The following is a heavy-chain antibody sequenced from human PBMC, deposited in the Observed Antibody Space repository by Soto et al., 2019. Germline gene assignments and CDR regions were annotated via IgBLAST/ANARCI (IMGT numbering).Heavy chain of an antibody. J-gene: IGHJ6*02. CDR1: GGTFNNYA. Sequence: QVQLVQSGAEVKKPESSVRVSCKASGGTFNNYAITWVRQAPGQGLEWMGGTIPMFGTTNYAEKFQGRVTITADESTNTDYMELSSLRSEYTAVYYCTRCGIRYHSIGFYLGIDGMDVWGQGTTVIVSS. CDR3: TRCGIRYHSIGFYLGIDGMDV. D-gene: IGHD3-22*01. V-gene: IGHV1-69*12. CDR2: TIPMFGTT.